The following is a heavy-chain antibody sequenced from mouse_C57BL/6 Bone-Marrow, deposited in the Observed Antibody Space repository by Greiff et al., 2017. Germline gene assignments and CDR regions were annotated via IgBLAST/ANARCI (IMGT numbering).Heavy chain of an antibody. Sequence: VQLQQSGPGLVQPSQSLSITCTVSGFSLTSYGVHWVRQSPGKGLEWLGVIWRGGSTDYNAAFISRLSISKDNSKSQVFFKMNSLQADDTAIYYCARNFNEGFAYWGQGTLVTVSA. CDR1: GFSLTSYG. CDR2: IWRGGST. J-gene: IGHJ3*01. CDR3: ARNFNEGFAY. V-gene: IGHV2-2*01.